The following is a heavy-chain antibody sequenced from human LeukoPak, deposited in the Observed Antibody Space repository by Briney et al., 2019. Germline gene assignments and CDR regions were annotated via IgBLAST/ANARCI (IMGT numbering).Heavy chain of an antibody. CDR2: MNPNSGNT. D-gene: IGHD3-10*01. V-gene: IGHV1-8*01. CDR3: ARGREWFRESLSYNWFDP. J-gene: IGHJ5*02. CDR1: GYTFTSYD. Sequence: GASVKVSCKASGYTFTSYDINWVRQATGQGLEWMGWMNPNSGNTGYAQKFQGRVTMTRNTSISTAYMELSSLRSEDTAVYYCARGREWFRESLSYNWFDPWGQGTLVTVSS.